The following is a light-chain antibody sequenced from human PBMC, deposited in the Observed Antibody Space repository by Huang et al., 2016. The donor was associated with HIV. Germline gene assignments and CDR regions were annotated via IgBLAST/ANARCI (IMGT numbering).Light chain of an antibody. CDR1: QSISRN. J-gene: IGKJ2*01. CDR2: GAS. V-gene: IGKV3-15*01. CDR3: QQYDQWPPGYT. Sequence: EIVMTQSPATLFVSPGERATLACRASQSISRNLAWYQQKPGQATRVLIYGASTRASGEPARFSFSGAGTEFTLTISRLQSEDLAFYYCQQYDQWPPGYTFGQGTKL.